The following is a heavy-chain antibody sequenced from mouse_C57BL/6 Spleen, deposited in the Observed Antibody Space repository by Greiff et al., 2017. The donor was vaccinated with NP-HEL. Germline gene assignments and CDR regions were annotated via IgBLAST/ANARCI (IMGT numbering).Heavy chain of an antibody. CDR2: IYPGNSDT. CDR1: GYTFTSYW. Sequence: EVQLQQSGTVLARPGASVKMSCKTSGYTFTSYWMHWVKQRPGQGLEWIGAIYPGNSDTSYNQKFKGKAKLTAVTSASTAYMELSSLTNEDSAVYYCTTVVARNWYFDVWGTGTTVTVSS. CDR3: TTVVARNWYFDV. J-gene: IGHJ1*03. D-gene: IGHD1-1*01. V-gene: IGHV1-5*01.